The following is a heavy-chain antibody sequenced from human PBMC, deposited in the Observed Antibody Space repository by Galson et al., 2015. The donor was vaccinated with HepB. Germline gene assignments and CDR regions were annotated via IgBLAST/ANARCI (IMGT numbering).Heavy chain of an antibody. J-gene: IGHJ4*02. D-gene: IGHD3-10*01. CDR2: ISYDGSNK. Sequence: SLRLSCAASGFTFSSYAMHWVRQAPGKGLEWVAVISYDGSNKYYADSVKGRFTISRDNSKNTLYLQMNSLRAEDTAVYYCARDVARGVRGVPDYWGQGTLVTVSS. V-gene: IGHV3-30-3*01. CDR1: GFTFSSYA. CDR3: ARDVARGVRGVPDY.